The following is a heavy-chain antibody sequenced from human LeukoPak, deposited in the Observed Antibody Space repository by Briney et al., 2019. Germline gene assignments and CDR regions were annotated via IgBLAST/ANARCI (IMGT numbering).Heavy chain of an antibody. Sequence: GGSLRPSCAASGFAFRSFDMSWVRQAPGKGLEWVSSLSGSGDTTYYADPVKGRFTISRDNSNNTLYLQMNSLRAEDTALYYCAKDRSLTLPTFERSGYYYYWGQGTLVTVSS. D-gene: IGHD3-22*01. CDR2: LSGSGDTT. V-gene: IGHV3-23*01. CDR3: AKDRSLTLPTFERSGYYYY. CDR1: GFAFRSFD. J-gene: IGHJ4*02.